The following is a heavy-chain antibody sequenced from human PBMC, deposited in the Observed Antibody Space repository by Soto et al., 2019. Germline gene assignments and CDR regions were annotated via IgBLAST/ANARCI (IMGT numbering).Heavy chain of an antibody. J-gene: IGHJ6*02. CDR1: GFTVSSPY. CDR3: ARDRLAVAGTGYYYYGMDV. Sequence: LTRSCPASGFTVSSPYSSWVLQAPGTGLEWVSVIYSGGSTYYADSVKGRFTISRDNSKNTLYLQMNSLRAEDTAVYYCARDRLAVAGTGYYYYGMDVWGQGTTVNVS. D-gene: IGHD6-19*01. V-gene: IGHV3-53*01. CDR2: IYSGGST.